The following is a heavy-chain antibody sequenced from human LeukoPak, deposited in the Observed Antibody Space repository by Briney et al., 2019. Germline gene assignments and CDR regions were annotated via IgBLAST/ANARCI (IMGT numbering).Heavy chain of an antibody. CDR2: IYYSGST. CDR1: GGSISSSSYY. CDR3: ARHAGATTSYFGY. Sequence: SETRSLTCTVSGGSISSSSYYWGWIRQPPGKGLEWIGGIYYSGSTYYNPSLKSRVTISVDTSKNQFSLTMSSVTAADTAVYYCARHAGATTSYFGYWGQGTLVTVSS. D-gene: IGHD1-26*01. V-gene: IGHV4-39*01. J-gene: IGHJ4*02.